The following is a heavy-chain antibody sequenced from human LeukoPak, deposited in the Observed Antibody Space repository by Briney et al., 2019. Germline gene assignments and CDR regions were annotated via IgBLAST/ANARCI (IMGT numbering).Heavy chain of an antibody. Sequence: PGGSLRLSCAASGFTVSSNYMSWVRQAPGKGLEWVSVIYSGGSTYYADSVKGRFTISRDNSKNTLYLQMDSLRAEDTAVYYCDFWSGYRRGSSGMDVWGQGTTVTVSS. D-gene: IGHD3-3*01. CDR2: IYSGGST. CDR3: DFWSGYRRGSSGMDV. V-gene: IGHV3-53*01. CDR1: GFTVSSNY. J-gene: IGHJ6*02.